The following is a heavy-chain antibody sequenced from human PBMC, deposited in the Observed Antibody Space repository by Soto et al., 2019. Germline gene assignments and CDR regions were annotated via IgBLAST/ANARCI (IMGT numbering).Heavy chain of an antibody. Sequence: QVQLQESSPGLVKPSETLSLTCTVSSDSIAGENWWSWVRQPPGLGLEWIGEVFHTGGTNYNPSLKSRVTMEVDKSKNQFSLKLISATAADTAVYYCARVFSSGSGWMYYFDFWGQGTLVSVSS. V-gene: IGHV4-4*02. D-gene: IGHD6-19*01. CDR3: ARVFSSGSGWMYYFDF. CDR2: VFHTGGT. J-gene: IGHJ4*02. CDR1: SDSIAGENW.